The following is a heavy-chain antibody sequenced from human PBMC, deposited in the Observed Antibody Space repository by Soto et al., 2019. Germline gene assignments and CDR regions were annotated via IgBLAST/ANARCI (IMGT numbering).Heavy chain of an antibody. J-gene: IGHJ4*02. CDR2: ISGSNTYT. CDR1: GFTFSDYY. Sequence: GGSLRLSCVASGFTFSDYYMSWIRQAPGKGLEWLSYISGSNTYTDYADSVKGRFTISRDNAKNSLYLQMNSLRADDTAVYYCARSMKTGKNFDNWGQGTLFTVSS. CDR3: ARSMKTGKNFDN. V-gene: IGHV3-11*03. D-gene: IGHD7-27*01.